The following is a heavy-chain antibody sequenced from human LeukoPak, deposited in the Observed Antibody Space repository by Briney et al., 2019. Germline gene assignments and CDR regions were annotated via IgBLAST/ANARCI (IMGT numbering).Heavy chain of an antibody. D-gene: IGHD2-8*01. J-gene: IGHJ2*01. CDR2: IIPILGIA. CDR1: GGTFSSYA. CDR3: ARVIMVPGQEADWYFDL. V-gene: IGHV1-69*04. Sequence: SVKVSCKASGGTFSSYAISWVRQAPGQGLEWMGRIIPILGIANYAQKFQGRVTITADKSTSTAYMELSSLRSEDTAVYYCARVIMVPGQEADWYFDLWGRGTLVTVSS.